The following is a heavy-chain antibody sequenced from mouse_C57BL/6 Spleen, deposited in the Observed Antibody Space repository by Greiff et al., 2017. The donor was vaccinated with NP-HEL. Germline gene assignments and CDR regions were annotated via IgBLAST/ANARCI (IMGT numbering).Heavy chain of an antibody. J-gene: IGHJ4*01. CDR3: ARGYYYGSYAMDY. CDR2: IYPGSGST. D-gene: IGHD1-1*01. Sequence: QVQLQQSGAELVKPGASVKMSCKASGYTFTSYWITWVKQRPGQGLEWIGDIYPGSGSTNYNEKFKSKATLTVDTSSSTAYMQLSSLTSEDSAVYYCARGYYYGSYAMDYWGQGTSVTVSS. CDR1: GYTFTSYW. V-gene: IGHV1-55*01.